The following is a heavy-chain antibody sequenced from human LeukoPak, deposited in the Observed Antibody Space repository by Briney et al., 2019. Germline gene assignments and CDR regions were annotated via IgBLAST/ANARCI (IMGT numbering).Heavy chain of an antibody. D-gene: IGHD3-10*01. Sequence: GGSLRPSCAASGFTFSSYSMNWVRQAPGKGLEWVSSISSSSSYIYYADSVKGRFTISRDNAKNSLYLQMNSLRAEDTAVYYCARDVLYYYGSGSSAGWFDPWGQGTLVTVSS. CDR2: ISSSSSYI. J-gene: IGHJ5*02. V-gene: IGHV3-21*01. CDR1: GFTFSSYS. CDR3: ARDVLYYYGSGSSAGWFDP.